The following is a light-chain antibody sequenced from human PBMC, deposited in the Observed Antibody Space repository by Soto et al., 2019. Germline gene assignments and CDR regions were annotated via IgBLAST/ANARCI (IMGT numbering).Light chain of an antibody. V-gene: IGKV3-11*01. CDR3: RQRNSWPPTFT. CDR2: DTS. J-gene: IGKJ5*01. Sequence: EIVLTQSPATLSLSPGERATLSFMSSQSVGSFLAWYQQKPGQAPRLLIYDTSIRATGIPARFSGSGSGTDFTLTISSLEPEDFAVYYCRQRNSWPPTFTFGQGTRLEIK. CDR1: QSVGSF.